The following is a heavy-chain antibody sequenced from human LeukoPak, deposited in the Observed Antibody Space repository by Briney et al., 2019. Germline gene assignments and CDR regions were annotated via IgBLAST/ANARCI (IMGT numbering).Heavy chain of an antibody. CDR3: ARAGQQLALGFSIDY. J-gene: IGHJ4*02. Sequence: PGRSLRLSCAASGFTFSRYGMHWVRQAPGKGLEWVAVISYDGSNKYYADSVKGRFTISRDNSKNTLYLQMNSLRAEDTAVYYCARAGQQLALGFSIDYWGQGTLVTVSS. CDR2: ISYDGSNK. V-gene: IGHV3-30*03. D-gene: IGHD6-13*01. CDR1: GFTFSRYG.